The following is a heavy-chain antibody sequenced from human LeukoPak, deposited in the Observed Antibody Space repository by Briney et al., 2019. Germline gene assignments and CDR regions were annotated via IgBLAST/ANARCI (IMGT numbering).Heavy chain of an antibody. CDR2: INAGNGYT. V-gene: IGHV1-3*01. CDR1: GHTFTSYG. D-gene: IGHD3-10*01. J-gene: IGHJ4*02. Sequence: AASVKVSCKASGHTFTSYGIHWVRQAPGQRLEWMGWINAGNGYTKYSQNFQGRVTITRDTSASTAYMELSSLRSEDTAVYYCARDLNRGVTLSASVGYWGQGTLVTVSS. CDR3: ARDLNRGVTLSASVGY.